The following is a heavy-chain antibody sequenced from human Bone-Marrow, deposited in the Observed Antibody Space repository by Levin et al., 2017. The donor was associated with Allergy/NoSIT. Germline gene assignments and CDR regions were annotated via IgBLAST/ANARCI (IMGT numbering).Heavy chain of an antibody. V-gene: IGHV3-23*01. J-gene: IGHJ4*02. CDR3: AKGGIEAWER. CDR1: GFTFSNFA. Sequence: LGESLKISCAASGFTFSNFAMSWVRQAPGQGLEWVSTITDSGSDTYYAGSVKGRFTISRDNSKNTLYLQMNSLRAEDTAIYYCAKGGIEAWERWGRGTHVTVSS. CDR2: ITDSGSDT. D-gene: IGHD1-26*01.